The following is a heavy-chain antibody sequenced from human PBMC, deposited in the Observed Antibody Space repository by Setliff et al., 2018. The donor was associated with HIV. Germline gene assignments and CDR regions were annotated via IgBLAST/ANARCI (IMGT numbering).Heavy chain of an antibody. V-gene: IGHV3-74*01. D-gene: IGHD3-3*01. J-gene: IGHJ4*02. CDR3: AKDRITGYYNFWSGPNCDY. CDR1: GFTFTDYW. CDR2: INVDGSSI. Sequence: PGGSLRLSCAASGFTFTDYWMHWVRQVPGQGLVWVSRINVDGSSISYADAVKGRFTISRDNAKNTLFLQMNSLRAEDTAVYYCAKDRITGYYNFWSGPNCDYWGQGTLVTVSS.